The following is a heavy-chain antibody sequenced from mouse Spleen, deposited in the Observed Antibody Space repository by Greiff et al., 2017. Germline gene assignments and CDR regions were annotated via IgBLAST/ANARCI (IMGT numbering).Heavy chain of an antibody. J-gene: IGHJ3*01. CDR1: GFSLTSYG. V-gene: IGHV2-9*02. Sequence: VQGVESGPGLVAPSQSLSITCTVSGFSLTSYGVHWVRQPPGKGLEWLGVIWAGGSTNYNSALMSRLSISKDNSKSQVFLKMNSLQTDDTAMYYCARDERGFAYWGQGTLVTVSA. CDR2: IWAGGST. CDR3: ARDERGFAY.